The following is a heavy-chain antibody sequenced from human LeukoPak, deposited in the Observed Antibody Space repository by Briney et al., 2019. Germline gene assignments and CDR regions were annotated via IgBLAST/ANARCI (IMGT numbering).Heavy chain of an antibody. CDR1: GFTDRSNY. J-gene: IGHJ3*02. Sequence: GGSLRLSCAASGFTDRSNYMTWVRQAPGKGLEWVSLIYPGGRTYYADSVKGRFTISSDNSQNTLYLHMNSLRAEDTAFYYCARRPSWSDAFDIWGQGTMVTVSS. CDR2: IYPGGRT. CDR3: ARRPSWSDAFDI. D-gene: IGHD6-13*01. V-gene: IGHV3-53*01.